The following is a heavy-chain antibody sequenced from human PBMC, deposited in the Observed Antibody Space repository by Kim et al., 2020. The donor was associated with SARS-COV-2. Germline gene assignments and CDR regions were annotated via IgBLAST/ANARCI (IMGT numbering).Heavy chain of an antibody. V-gene: IGHV1-69*01. J-gene: IGHJ5*02. D-gene: IGHD1-26*01. CDR3: ARRGGSYGWFDP. Sequence: NYAQKFQGRVTITADESTSTAYMELSSLRSEDTAVYYCARRGGSYGWFDPWGQGTLVTVSS.